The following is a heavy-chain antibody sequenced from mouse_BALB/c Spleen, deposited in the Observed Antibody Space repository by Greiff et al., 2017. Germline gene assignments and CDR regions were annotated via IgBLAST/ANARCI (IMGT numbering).Heavy chain of an antibody. CDR1: GYTFTNYW. CDR2: IYPGGGYT. D-gene: IGHD2-13*01. Sequence: VQLQQSGAELVRPGTSVKISCKASGYTFTNYWLGWVQQRPGHGLEWIGDIYPGGGYTNYNEKFKGKATLTADTSSSTAYMQLSSLTSEDSAVYFCARSLPTMDGDYGWFAYWGQGTLVTVSA. V-gene: IGHV1-63*02. J-gene: IGHJ3*01. CDR3: ARSLPTMDGDYGWFAY.